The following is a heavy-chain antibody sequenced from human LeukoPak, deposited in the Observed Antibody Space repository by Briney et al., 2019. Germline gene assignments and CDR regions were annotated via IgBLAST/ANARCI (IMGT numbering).Heavy chain of an antibody. J-gene: IGHJ3*02. Sequence: ASVKVSCKASGYTFTGYYMHWVRQAPGQGLEWMGWINSNSGGTNYAQKFQGRVTMTRDTSISTAYMELSRLRSDDTAVYYCARVTGTAYGTDDAFDIWGQGTMVTVSS. CDR3: ARVTGTAYGTDDAFDI. CDR2: INSNSGGT. D-gene: IGHD1-1*01. CDR1: GYTFTGYY. V-gene: IGHV1-2*02.